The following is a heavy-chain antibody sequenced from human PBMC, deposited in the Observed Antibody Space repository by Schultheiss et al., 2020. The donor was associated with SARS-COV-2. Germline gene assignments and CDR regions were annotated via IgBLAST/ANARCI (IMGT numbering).Heavy chain of an antibody. CDR2: ISGSGGST. D-gene: IGHD4-11*01. CDR1: GFTFSSYA. V-gene: IGHV3-23*01. Sequence: GGSLRLSCAASGFTFSSYAMSWVRQAPGKGLEWVSAISGSGGSTYYADSVKGRFTISRDNAKNSLYLQMNSLRAEDTALYHCAKDPMTTVTLNWFDPWGQGTLVTVSS. CDR3: AKDPMTTVTLNWFDP. J-gene: IGHJ5*02.